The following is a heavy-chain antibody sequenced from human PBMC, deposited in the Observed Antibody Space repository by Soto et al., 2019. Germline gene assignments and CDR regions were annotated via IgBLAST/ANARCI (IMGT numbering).Heavy chain of an antibody. CDR2: ISYDGSNK. J-gene: IGHJ4*02. D-gene: IGHD6-19*01. CDR3: ANSIAVAGTSYFDY. CDR1: GFTFDDYA. Sequence: LRLSCAASGFTFDDYAMHWVRQAPGKGLEWVAVISYDGSNKYYADSVKGRFTISRDNSKNTLYLQMNSLRAEDTAVYYCANSIAVAGTSYFDYWGQGTLVTVS. V-gene: IGHV3-30*18.